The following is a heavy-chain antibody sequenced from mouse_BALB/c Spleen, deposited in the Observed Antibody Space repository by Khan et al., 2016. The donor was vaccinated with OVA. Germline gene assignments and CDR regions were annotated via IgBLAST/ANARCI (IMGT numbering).Heavy chain of an antibody. V-gene: IGHV1-77*01. CDR3: ARSPYGNSFAY. D-gene: IGHD2-1*01. CDR1: GYTFTDYI. CDR2: IYPGSGST. J-gene: IGHJ3*01. Sequence: QMQLEESGPELVKPGASVKMSCKASGYTFTDYIMSWVKQRTGQGLEWIGEIYPGSGSTYYNEKFKGKATLTADTSSNTAYMHLSSLTSEDSAVXFCARSPYGNSFAYWGQGTLVTVSA.